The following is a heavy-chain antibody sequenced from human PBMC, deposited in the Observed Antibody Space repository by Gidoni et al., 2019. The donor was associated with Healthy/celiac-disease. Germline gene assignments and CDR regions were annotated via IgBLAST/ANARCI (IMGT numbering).Heavy chain of an antibody. D-gene: IGHD6-19*01. J-gene: IGHJ4*02. CDR3: AKDRIAVPRGILDY. Sequence: EVQLSESGGGLVHPGGSLRLSCAAPGFPCSSYAMSWVRQAPGKGLEWVSGISGSGGSTYYADSVKGRFTISRDNSKNTLYLQMNSLRAEDTAVYYCAKDRIAVPRGILDYWGQGTLVTVSS. CDR1: GFPCSSYA. CDR2: ISGSGGST. V-gene: IGHV3-23*01.